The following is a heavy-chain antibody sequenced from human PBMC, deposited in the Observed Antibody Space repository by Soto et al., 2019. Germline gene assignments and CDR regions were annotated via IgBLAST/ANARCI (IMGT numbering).Heavy chain of an antibody. CDR2: IIPIFGTA. J-gene: IGHJ4*02. V-gene: IGHV1-69*01. D-gene: IGHD3-3*01. CDR1: GGHFSSYA. Sequence: SVKVSCKGSGGHFSSYAIRWVRQAPGQGLEWMGGIIPIFGTANYAQKFQGRVTITADESTSTAYMELSSLRSEDTAVYYCARSDTLRQHDYWGQGTLVTVSS. CDR3: ARSDTLRQHDY.